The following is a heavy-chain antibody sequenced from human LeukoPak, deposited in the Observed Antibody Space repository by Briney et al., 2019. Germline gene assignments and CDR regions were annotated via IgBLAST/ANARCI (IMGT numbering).Heavy chain of an antibody. V-gene: IGHV1-2*02. J-gene: IGHJ4*02. D-gene: IGHD2-2*01. Sequence: GTSVKVSCKASGYTFTGYYMHWVRQAPGQGLEWMGWINPNSGGTNYAQKFQGRVTMTRDTSIRTAYMELSRLRSDDTAVYYCARGGGWAYCSSTSCLFLHYWGQGTLVTVSS. CDR2: INPNSGGT. CDR3: ARGGGWAYCSSTSCLFLHY. CDR1: GYTFTGYY.